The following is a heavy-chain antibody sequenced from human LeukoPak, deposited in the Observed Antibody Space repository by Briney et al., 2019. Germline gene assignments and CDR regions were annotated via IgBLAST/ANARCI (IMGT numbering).Heavy chain of an antibody. CDR2: INHSGST. Sequence: PSETLSLTCAVYGGSFSDYYWSWIRQPPGKGLEWIEEINHSGSTDYNPSLKSRVTISVDTSKNQFSLKLTSVTAADTATYYCARETSLAGFASGLGFNYWGQGILVTVSS. D-gene: IGHD6-19*01. CDR3: ARETSLAGFASGLGFNY. J-gene: IGHJ4*02. V-gene: IGHV4-34*01. CDR1: GGSFSDYY.